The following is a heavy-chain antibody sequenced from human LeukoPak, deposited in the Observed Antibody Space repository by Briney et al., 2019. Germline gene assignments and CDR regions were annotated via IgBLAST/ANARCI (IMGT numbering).Heavy chain of an antibody. CDR2: ISVYNGNT. CDR1: GYTFTSDG. Sequence: ASVKASCKASGYTFTSDGIIWLRQAPGQGLEWMGWISVYNGNTNYVQKLQGRVTMTTDTSTSTAYMELRSLRSDDTAVYYCARGDPHNWFDPWGQETLVTVSS. V-gene: IGHV1-18*01. J-gene: IGHJ5*02. CDR3: ARGDPHNWFDP.